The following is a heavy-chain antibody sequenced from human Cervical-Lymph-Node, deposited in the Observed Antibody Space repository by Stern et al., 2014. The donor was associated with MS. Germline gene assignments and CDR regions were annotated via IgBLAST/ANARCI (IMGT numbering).Heavy chain of an antibody. CDR2: SFYTWSS. Sequence: QVQLVESGPGLVKPSQTLSLTCTVSGDSISSGDYYWSWIRQTPGKGLDWMGFSFYTWSSYYNPSLKIRLTISETSKNTFSLKLNSVTAADTAVYYCVRGRSIFDSWGQGTLVAVSS. D-gene: IGHD6-6*01. V-gene: IGHV4-30-4*01. CDR1: GDSISSGDYY. CDR3: VRGRSIFDS. J-gene: IGHJ4*02.